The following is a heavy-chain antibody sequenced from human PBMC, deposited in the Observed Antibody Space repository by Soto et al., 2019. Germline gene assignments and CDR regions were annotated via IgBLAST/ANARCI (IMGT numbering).Heavy chain of an antibody. CDR1: GETFNSYE. D-gene: IGHD1-26*01. CDR3: SLAVTGIAGSPDE. V-gene: IGHV3-48*03. J-gene: IGHJ4*02. Sequence: PGRYLRLSSAASGETFNSYEMNWVRQAPGKGLEWVSYISSSGSTIYYADSVKGRFTISRDNAKNSLYLQMNSLRAEDTAVYYCSLAVTGIAGSPDERGQGPLVTVS. CDR2: ISSSGSTI.